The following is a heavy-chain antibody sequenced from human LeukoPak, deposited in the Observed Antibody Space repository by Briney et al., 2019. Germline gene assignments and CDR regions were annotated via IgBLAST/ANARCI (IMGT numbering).Heavy chain of an antibody. D-gene: IGHD6-13*01. CDR2: ISSSSSYI. J-gene: IGHJ3*02. CDR1: GFTFSSYS. V-gene: IGHV3-21*01. CDR3: AKDIAIAAAGGAFDI. Sequence: PGRSLRLSCAASGFTFSSYSMNWVRQSPGKGLEWVSSISSSSSYIYYADSVKGRFTISRDNSKNTLYLQMNSLRAEDTAVYYCAKDIAIAAAGGAFDIWGQGTMVTVSS.